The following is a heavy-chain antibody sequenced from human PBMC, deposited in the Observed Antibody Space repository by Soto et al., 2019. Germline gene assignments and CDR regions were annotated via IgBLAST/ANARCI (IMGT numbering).Heavy chain of an antibody. J-gene: IGHJ6*02. Sequence: PSETLSLTCTVSGGSISSSSYYWGWIRQPPGKGLEWIGSIYYSGSTYYNPSLKSRVTISVDTSKNQFSLKLSSVTAADTAVYYCARRFLEWLFPHWDYYYYGMDVWGQGTTVT. CDR3: ARRFLEWLFPHWDYYYYGMDV. V-gene: IGHV4-39*01. CDR2: IYYSGST. D-gene: IGHD3-3*01. CDR1: GGSISSSSYY.